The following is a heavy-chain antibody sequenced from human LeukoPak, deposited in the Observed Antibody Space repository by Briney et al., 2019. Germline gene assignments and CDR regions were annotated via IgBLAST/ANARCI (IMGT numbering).Heavy chain of an antibody. CDR3: AASGGDWFDP. V-gene: IGHV4-30-4*01. Sequence: SETLSLTCTVSGVSISSGDYYWSWLRQPPGKGLEWIGYIYYSGSTYYNPSLKSRVTISVDTSNNQFSLKLNSVTAADTAFYYCAASGGDWFDPWGQGTLVTVSS. D-gene: IGHD3-10*01. CDR2: IYYSGST. J-gene: IGHJ5*02. CDR1: GVSISSGDYY.